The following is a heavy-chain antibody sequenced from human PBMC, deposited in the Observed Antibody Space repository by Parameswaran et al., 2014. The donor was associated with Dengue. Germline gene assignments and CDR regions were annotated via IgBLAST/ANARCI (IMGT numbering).Heavy chain of an antibody. J-gene: IGHJ4*02. CDR3: AREEQWLVDY. CDR2: INPSGGST. Sequence: WVRQAPGQGLEWMGIINPSGGSTSYAQKFQGRVTMTRDTSTSTVYMELSSLRSEDTAVYYCAREEQWLVDYWGQGNPGHRLL. D-gene: IGHD6-19*01. V-gene: IGHV1-46*01.